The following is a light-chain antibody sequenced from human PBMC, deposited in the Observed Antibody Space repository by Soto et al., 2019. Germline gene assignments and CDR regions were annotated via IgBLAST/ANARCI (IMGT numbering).Light chain of an antibody. J-gene: IGKJ3*01. CDR3: QQYRSSPPEFI. CDR2: GAS. Sequence: EIGLTQSPGTLSLTAGERATLSCRASQTISSNYLAWYQQKPGQAPRLLIFGASYRATGIPDRFSGSGSGTDFTLTISRLEPEDFAVYYCQQYRSSPPEFIFGPGTKVDIK. V-gene: IGKV3-20*01. CDR1: QTISSNY.